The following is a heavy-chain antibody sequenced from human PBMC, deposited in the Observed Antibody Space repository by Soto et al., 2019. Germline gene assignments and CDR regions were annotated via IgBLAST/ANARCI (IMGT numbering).Heavy chain of an antibody. CDR1: GFTFSSYG. CDR3: ARDPHEFWSSYFFDP. J-gene: IGHJ5*02. V-gene: IGHV3-30*03. D-gene: IGHD3-3*01. CDR2: ISYDGSNK. Sequence: GGSLRLSCAASGFTFSSYGMHWVRQAPGKGLEWVAVISYDGSNKYYADSVKGRVTMATDTSTNTAYMELRNLRSDDTAVYYCARDPHEFWSSYFFDPWGPGTLVTVSS.